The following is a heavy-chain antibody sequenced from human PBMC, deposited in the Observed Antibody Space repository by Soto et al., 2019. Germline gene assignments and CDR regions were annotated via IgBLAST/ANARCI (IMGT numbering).Heavy chain of an antibody. D-gene: IGHD1-1*01. CDR1: GFTFDDYA. J-gene: IGHJ2*01. CDR3: AKGHTTSVFSYFDL. CDR2: ISLNSGNI. Sequence: EVQLVESGGGLVQPGRSLRLSCAASGFTFDDYAMNWVRQAPGKGLEWVSSISLNSGNIVYADSVKGRFTISRDNAKNSLYLQMSSLRADDTAFYYCAKGHTTSVFSYFDLWGRGVLVTVSS. V-gene: IGHV3-9*01.